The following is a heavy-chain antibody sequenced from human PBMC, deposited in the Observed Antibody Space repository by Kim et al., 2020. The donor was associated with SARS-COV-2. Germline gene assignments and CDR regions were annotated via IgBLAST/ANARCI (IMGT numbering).Heavy chain of an antibody. J-gene: IGHJ4*02. Sequence: YYADSVKGRFTISRDNSKNTLYLQMNSLRAGETAVYYCARDRGRGALDYWGQGTLVTVSS. V-gene: IGHV3-53*01. CDR3: ARDRGRGALDY. D-gene: IGHD3-10*01.